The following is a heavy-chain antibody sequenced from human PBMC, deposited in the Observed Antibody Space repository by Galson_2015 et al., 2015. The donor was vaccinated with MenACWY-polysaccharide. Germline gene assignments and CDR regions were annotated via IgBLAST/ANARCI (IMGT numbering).Heavy chain of an antibody. J-gene: IGHJ4*02. CDR1: GYIFSNYT. D-gene: IGHD3-10*01. Sequence: SLRLSCEASGYIFSNYTMNWVRQAPGKGLEWVSSISSGSSFIYYADSMKGRLTISRDNSENSVYLQMNSLRSEDTAVYYCASGPPGFGDGLDYWGQGTLVTVSS. V-gene: IGHV3-21*01. CDR3: ASGPPGFGDGLDY. CDR2: ISSGSSFI.